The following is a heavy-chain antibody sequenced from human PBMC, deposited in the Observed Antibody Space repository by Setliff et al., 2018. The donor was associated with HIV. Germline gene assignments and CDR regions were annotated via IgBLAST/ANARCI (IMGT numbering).Heavy chain of an antibody. D-gene: IGHD3-16*01. CDR1: SDSISSGSYY. V-gene: IGHV4-61*09. Sequence: SETLSLTCSASSDSISSGSYYWSWIRLPAGKGLEWIGQIHTSGSTNYNPSLKSRLTISIDTSKNQFSLKLNSVTATDTAVYYCARRTFGSGRIDPWGQGTLVTVSS. CDR2: IHTSGST. J-gene: IGHJ5*02. CDR3: ARRTFGSGRIDP.